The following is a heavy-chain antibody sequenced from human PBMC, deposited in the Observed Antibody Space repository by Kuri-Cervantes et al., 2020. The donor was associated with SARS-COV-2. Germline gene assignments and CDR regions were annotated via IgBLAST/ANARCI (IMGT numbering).Heavy chain of an antibody. CDR1: GFTFSSYA. Sequence: GALRLSCAASGFTFSSYAMSWVRQAPGKGLEWVSAISGSGGSTYYADSVKGRFTISRDNSKNTLYLQMNSLRAEDTAVYYCAKVYGDIVVVPAAKYFQHWGQGTLVTVSS. CDR3: AKVYGDIVVVPAAKYFQH. D-gene: IGHD2-2*01. J-gene: IGHJ1*01. CDR2: ISGSGGST. V-gene: IGHV3-23*01.